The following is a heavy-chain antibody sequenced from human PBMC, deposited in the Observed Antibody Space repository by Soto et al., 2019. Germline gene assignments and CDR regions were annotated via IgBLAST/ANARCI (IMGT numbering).Heavy chain of an antibody. Sequence: QVQLVESGGGVVQPGRSLRLSCAASGFTFSSYGMHWVRQAPGKGLEWVAVIWNDGTNRYYADSVKGRFTISRDNSKNTLYLQMNSLRDEDTAVYYCRAVTGFVDYDMDVWGRGTTVTVSS. CDR3: RAVTGFVDYDMDV. CDR1: GFTFSSYG. D-gene: IGHD4-4*01. J-gene: IGHJ6*02. CDR2: IWNDGTNR. V-gene: IGHV3-33*01.